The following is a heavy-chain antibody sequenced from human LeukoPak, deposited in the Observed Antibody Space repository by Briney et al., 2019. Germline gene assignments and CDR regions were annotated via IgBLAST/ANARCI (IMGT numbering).Heavy chain of an antibody. V-gene: IGHV3-23*01. J-gene: IGHJ6*03. Sequence: GGSLRLSCAASGFTFSSYAMSWVRQAPGKGLEWVSAISGSGGSTYYADSVKGRFTISRDNSKNTLYLQMNSLRAGDTAVYYCAKESLNLGSGSYWPSGYYYYMDVWGKGTTVTVSS. CDR2: ISGSGGST. CDR3: AKESLNLGSGSYWPSGYYYYMDV. CDR1: GFTFSSYA. D-gene: IGHD3-10*01.